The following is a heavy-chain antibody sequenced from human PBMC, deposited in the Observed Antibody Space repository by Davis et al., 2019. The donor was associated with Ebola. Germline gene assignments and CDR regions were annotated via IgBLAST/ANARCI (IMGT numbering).Heavy chain of an antibody. CDR3: ARDPPVAGDY. CDR2: ISAYNGNT. Sequence: ASVKVSCKASGYTFTSYDINWVRQATGQGLEWMGWISAYNGNTNYAQKLQGRVTMTTDTSTSTAYMELRSLRSDDTAVYYCARDPPVAGDYWGQGTLVTVSS. CDR1: GYTFTSYD. J-gene: IGHJ4*02. D-gene: IGHD6-19*01. V-gene: IGHV1-18*01.